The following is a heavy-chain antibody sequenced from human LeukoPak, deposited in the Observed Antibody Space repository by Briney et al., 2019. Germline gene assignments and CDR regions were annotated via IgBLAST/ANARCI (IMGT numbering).Heavy chain of an antibody. CDR2: LSGSGTTT. Sequence: PGGSLRLSCAASGFTFSNSAMSWVRQARGKGLEWVSTLSGSGTTTYYADSVKGRFTISRDNSKNTLYLQMNSLRAEDTAVYYCAKGIYSSGWSYFDYWGHGTLVTVSS. D-gene: IGHD6-19*01. CDR3: AKGIYSSGWSYFDY. CDR1: GFTFSNSA. V-gene: IGHV3-23*01. J-gene: IGHJ4*01.